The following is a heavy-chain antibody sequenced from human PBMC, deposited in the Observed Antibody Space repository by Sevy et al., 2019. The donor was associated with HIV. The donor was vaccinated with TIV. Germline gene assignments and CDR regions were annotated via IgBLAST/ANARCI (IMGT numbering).Heavy chain of an antibody. CDR1: GYTFTSYD. Sequence: ASVKVSCKASGYTFTSYDINWVRQATGQGLEWMGWMNPNSGNTGYAQKFQGRVTMTRNTSISTAYMELSSLRSEDTAVYYCARSNVVVVAANEGEIYYWGQGTLVTV. D-gene: IGHD2-15*01. J-gene: IGHJ4*02. CDR3: ARSNVVVVAANEGEIYY. CDR2: MNPNSGNT. V-gene: IGHV1-8*01.